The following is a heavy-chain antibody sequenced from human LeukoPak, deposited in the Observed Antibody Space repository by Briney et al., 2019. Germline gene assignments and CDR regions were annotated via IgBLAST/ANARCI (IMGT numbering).Heavy chain of an antibody. Sequence: SETLSLTCAVYGGSFSGYYRSWIRQPPGKGLEWIGEINHSGSTNYNPSLKSRVTISVDTSKNQFSLKLSSVTAADTAVYYCARGLTLGGDDYWGQGTLVTVSS. CDR3: ARGLTLGGDDY. CDR1: GGSFSGYY. D-gene: IGHD3-16*01. J-gene: IGHJ4*02. CDR2: INHSGST. V-gene: IGHV4-34*01.